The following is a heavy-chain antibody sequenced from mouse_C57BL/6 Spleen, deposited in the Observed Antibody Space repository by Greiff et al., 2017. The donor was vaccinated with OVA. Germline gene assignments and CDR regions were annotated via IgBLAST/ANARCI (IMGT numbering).Heavy chain of an antibody. CDR2: ISYDGSN. Sequence: EVQLQESGPGLVKPSQSLSLTCSVTGYSITSGYYWNWIRQFPGNKLEWMGYISYDGSNNYNPSLKNRITITRDTSKNQFFLKLNSVTTEDTATYYCAREGYYGSSSYFDYWGQGTTLTVSS. J-gene: IGHJ2*01. D-gene: IGHD1-1*01. V-gene: IGHV3-6*01. CDR3: AREGYYGSSSYFDY. CDR1: GYSITSGYY.